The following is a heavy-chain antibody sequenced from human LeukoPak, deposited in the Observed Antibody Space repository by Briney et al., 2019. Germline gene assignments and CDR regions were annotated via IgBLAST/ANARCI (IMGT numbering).Heavy chain of an antibody. Sequence: ASVKVSCKASGYTFTGYYMHWVRQAPGQGLEWMGWINPNSGGTNYAQKFQGRVTMTRDTSISTAYMELGRLRSDDTAVYYCARGDQWLSAFDIWGQGTMVTVSS. CDR1: GYTFTGYY. V-gene: IGHV1-2*02. CDR3: ARGDQWLSAFDI. D-gene: IGHD6-19*01. CDR2: INPNSGGT. J-gene: IGHJ3*02.